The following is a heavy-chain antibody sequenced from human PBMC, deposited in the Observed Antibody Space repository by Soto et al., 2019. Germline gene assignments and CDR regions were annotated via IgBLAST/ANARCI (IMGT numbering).Heavy chain of an antibody. CDR1: GYTFTGNY. D-gene: IGHD3-3*01. CDR3: ARDPRPPSGWLGFWEYGMDV. CDR2: VNPDNGGT. J-gene: IGHJ6*02. V-gene: IGHV1-2*02. Sequence: ASVKVSCKASGYTFTGNYIHWVRRAPGQGLEWMGWVNPDNGGTTSAQKFQGRVTMTRDTSVTTAYMELSRLTSDDTAVYYCARDPRPPSGWLGFWEYGMDVWGQGTTVTVS.